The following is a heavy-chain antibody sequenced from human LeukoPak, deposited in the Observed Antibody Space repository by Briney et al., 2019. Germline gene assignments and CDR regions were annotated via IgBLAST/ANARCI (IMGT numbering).Heavy chain of an antibody. V-gene: IGHV3-23*01. D-gene: IGHD6-19*01. J-gene: IGHJ4*02. Sequence: GGSLRLSCAASGFTFSSYAMSWVRQAPGKGLEWVSGISGSGGSTYYADSVKGRFSISRDNTKNTLCLEMNSLRAEDTAVYYCAKGRGQWLAAINYWGQGTLVTVSS. CDR1: GFTFSSYA. CDR3: AKGRGQWLAAINY. CDR2: ISGSGGST.